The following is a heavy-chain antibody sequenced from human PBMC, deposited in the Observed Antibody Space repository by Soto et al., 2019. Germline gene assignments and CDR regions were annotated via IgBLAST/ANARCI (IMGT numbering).Heavy chain of an antibody. CDR2: IYPGDSDT. CDR1: GYSFTSYW. D-gene: IGHD6-13*01. J-gene: IGHJ6*02. V-gene: IGHV5-51*01. CDR3: ARTAAAGKYYYGMDV. Sequence: LKISCKGSGYSFTSYWICWVRQMPGKGLELMGIIYPGDSDTRYSPSFQGQVTISADKSISTAYLQWSSLKASDTAMYYCARTAAAGKYYYGMDVWGQGTTVTVSS.